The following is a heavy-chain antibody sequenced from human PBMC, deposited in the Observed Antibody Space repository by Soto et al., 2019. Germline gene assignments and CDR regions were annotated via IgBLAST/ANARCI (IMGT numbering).Heavy chain of an antibody. CDR1: GFTFSSYS. CDR2: ISSSSNYI. Sequence: GGSLRLSCSASGFTFSSYSMNWVRQAPGKGLEWVSSISSSSNYIYYADSVKGRFTISRDDSKSITYLQMNSLRAEDTAVYYCARAGVRYKGWGQGTMVTVSS. J-gene: IGHJ3*01. D-gene: IGHD5-12*01. CDR3: ARAGVRYKG. V-gene: IGHV3-21*04.